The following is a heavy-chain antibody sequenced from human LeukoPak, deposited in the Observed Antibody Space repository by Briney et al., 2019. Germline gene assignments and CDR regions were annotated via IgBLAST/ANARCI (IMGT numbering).Heavy chain of an antibody. J-gene: IGHJ4*02. CDR2: ISSSSSHI. CDR3: ARDVQMLRQWVVWISFDY. Sequence: PGGSLRLSSAASGFTFNNYHMNWVRQAPGKGLEWVSSISSSSSHIYYAESVKCRFTISRDNAKNSLYLQMNSLRAEDTAVYYCARDVQMLRQWVVWISFDYWGQGTLVTVSS. D-gene: IGHD6-19*01. V-gene: IGHV3-21*01. CDR1: GFTFNNYH.